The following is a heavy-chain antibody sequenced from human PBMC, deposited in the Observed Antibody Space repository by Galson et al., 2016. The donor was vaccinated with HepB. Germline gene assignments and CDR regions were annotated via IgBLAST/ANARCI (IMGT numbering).Heavy chain of an antibody. V-gene: IGHV3-7*04. J-gene: IGHJ4*02. CDR3: TRTISATAGID. CDR2: IKQDGSEK. CDR1: GFTFSSYW. Sequence: LRLSCAASGFTFSSYWMSWVRQAPGKGLEWLANIKQDGSEKYYVDSVRGRFTISRDNAMNSLYLHMSSLRAEGTALYYCTRTISATAGIDWGQGTLVTVSS. D-gene: IGHD6-13*01.